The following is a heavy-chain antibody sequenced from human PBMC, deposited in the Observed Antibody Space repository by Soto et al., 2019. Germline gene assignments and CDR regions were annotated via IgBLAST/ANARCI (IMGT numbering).Heavy chain of an antibody. Sequence: PGGSLRLSCVASEFTFSSYEMNWARQAPGKGLEWVSYISSSGTTIYYTDSVKGRFTISRDNAKKSLYLQMNSLRAEDTAVYYCVRFGGAAAGPGDYWGQGTLVTVSS. CDR3: VRFGGAAAGPGDY. J-gene: IGHJ4*02. CDR1: EFTFSSYE. D-gene: IGHD6-13*01. CDR2: ISSSGTTI. V-gene: IGHV3-48*03.